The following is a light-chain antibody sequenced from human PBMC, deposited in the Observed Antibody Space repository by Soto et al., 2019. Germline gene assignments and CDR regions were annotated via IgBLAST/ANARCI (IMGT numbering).Light chain of an antibody. CDR1: QTISSW. V-gene: IGKV1-39*01. Sequence: DIQMTQSPSTLSGSVGDRVTITCRASQTISSWLAWYQQKPGKAPKLLIYAASSLQSGVPSRFSGSGSGTDFTLTISSLQPEDFATYYCQQSYSTHTWTFGQGTKVDIK. CDR3: QQSYSTHTWT. CDR2: AAS. J-gene: IGKJ1*01.